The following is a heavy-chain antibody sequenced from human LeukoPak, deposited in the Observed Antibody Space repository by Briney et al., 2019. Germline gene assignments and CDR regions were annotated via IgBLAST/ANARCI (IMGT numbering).Heavy chain of an antibody. V-gene: IGHV1-18*04. CDR3: AREGIAAAGTLSRYYYYYYMDV. CDR1: GYTFTGYY. Sequence: ASVKVSCKASGYTFTGYYMHWVRQAPGQGLEWMGWISAYNGNTNYAQKLQGRVTMTTDTSTSTAYMELRSLRSDDTAVYYCAREGIAAAGTLSRYYYYYYMDVWGKGTTVTVSS. J-gene: IGHJ6*03. CDR2: ISAYNGNT. D-gene: IGHD6-13*01.